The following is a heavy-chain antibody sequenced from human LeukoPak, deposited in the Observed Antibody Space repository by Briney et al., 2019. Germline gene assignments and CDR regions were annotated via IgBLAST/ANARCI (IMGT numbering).Heavy chain of an antibody. J-gene: IGHJ6*02. CDR1: GFTFSNYW. Sequence: GSLRLSCAASGFTFSNYWMSWVRQAPGKGLEWVAHIKPDGSEKYYVDSVKGRFTISRDNAKNSLYLQMNSLRAEDTAVYYCARVDCSGGSCYVDYYYYGMDVWGQGTTVTVSS. V-gene: IGHV3-7*01. CDR2: IKPDGSEK. CDR3: ARVDCSGGSCYVDYYYYGMDV. D-gene: IGHD2-15*01.